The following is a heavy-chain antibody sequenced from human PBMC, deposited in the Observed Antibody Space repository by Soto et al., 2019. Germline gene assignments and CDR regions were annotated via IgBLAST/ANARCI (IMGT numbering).Heavy chain of an antibody. J-gene: IGHJ4*02. V-gene: IGHV3-23*01. Sequence: GGSLRLSCAASGFTFSSYAMSWVRQAPGKWLEWVSAISGSGGSTYYADSVKGRFTISRDNSKNTLYLQMNSLRAEDTAVYYCAKLCSGGSCYFDYWGQGXLVTVYS. CDR2: ISGSGGST. D-gene: IGHD2-15*01. CDR1: GFTFSSYA. CDR3: AKLCSGGSCYFDY.